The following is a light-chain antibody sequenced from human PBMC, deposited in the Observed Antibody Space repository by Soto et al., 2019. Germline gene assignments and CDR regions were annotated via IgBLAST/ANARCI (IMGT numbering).Light chain of an antibody. CDR3: SSYTSSTTYV. CDR2: EVS. Sequence: QSALTQPASVSGSPGQSITIAFTGTSSDVGAYNYVSWYQQHPGKAPKLIIYEVSNRPAGVSNRFSGSKSGNTASLTISGLQAEDEADYHCSSYTSSTTYVFATGTKVTVL. CDR1: SSDVGAYNY. V-gene: IGLV2-14*01. J-gene: IGLJ1*01.